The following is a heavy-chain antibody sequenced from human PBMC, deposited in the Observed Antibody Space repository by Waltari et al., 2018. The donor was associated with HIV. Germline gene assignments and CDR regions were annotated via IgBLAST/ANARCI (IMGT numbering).Heavy chain of an antibody. J-gene: IGHJ4*02. D-gene: IGHD3-3*01. Sequence: EVQLVESGGGLVQPGGSLGIPGAGSGFTFSNYWTIWVRQAAGKGLEWVAKIKQDGSEKYYVDSVKGRFTISRDNDKNSVDLQMNSLRAEDTAVYYCARDGGRRGPFGYWGQGTLVTVSS. CDR3: ARDGGRRGPFGY. V-gene: IGHV3-7*01. CDR2: IKQDGSEK. CDR1: GFTFSNYW.